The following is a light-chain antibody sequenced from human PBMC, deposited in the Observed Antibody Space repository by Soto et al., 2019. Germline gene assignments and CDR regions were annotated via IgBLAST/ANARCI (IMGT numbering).Light chain of an antibody. CDR1: QSVSGRY. Sequence: EIVLTQSPGTLSLSPGERATLSCRASQSVSGRYLAWYQQKAGQAPRLLIYGASSRATGIPDRFSGSGSGTDFTLTISRLEPEDFAVYYCQQYGSSTPITFGGGTKVEIK. V-gene: IGKV3-20*01. CDR2: GAS. CDR3: QQYGSSTPIT. J-gene: IGKJ4*01.